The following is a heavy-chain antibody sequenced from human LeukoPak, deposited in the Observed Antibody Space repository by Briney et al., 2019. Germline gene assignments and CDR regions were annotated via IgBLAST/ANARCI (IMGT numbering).Heavy chain of an antibody. V-gene: IGHV3-64*01. J-gene: IGHJ3*02. CDR1: GFSFSNYV. D-gene: IGHD2-15*01. CDR2: IMPNGETR. CDR3: ARDRDGGFAFDI. Sequence: GGSLRLSCGASGFSFSNYVMHWVRQAPGKGLEYVSAIMPNGETRGYANSMKGRFTISRDNSKNTLYLQMGSLRAEDMAIYYCARDRDGGFAFDIWGQGTLVTVSS.